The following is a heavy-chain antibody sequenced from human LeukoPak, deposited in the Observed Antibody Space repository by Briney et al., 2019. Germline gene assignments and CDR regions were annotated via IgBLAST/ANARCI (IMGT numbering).Heavy chain of an antibody. CDR1: GGSISSYY. Sequence: SETLSLTCTVSGGSISSYYWSWIRQPAGKGLEWIGRIYTSGSTNYNPSLKSRVTMSVDTSKNQYSLKLSCVTAADTAVYYCAGSVAGTGHGWFDPWGQGTLVTVSS. J-gene: IGHJ5*02. D-gene: IGHD6-19*01. CDR2: IYTSGST. V-gene: IGHV4-4*07. CDR3: AGSVAGTGHGWFDP.